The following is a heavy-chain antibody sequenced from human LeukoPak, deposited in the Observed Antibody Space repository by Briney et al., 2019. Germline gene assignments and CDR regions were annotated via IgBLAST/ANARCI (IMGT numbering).Heavy chain of an antibody. CDR2: IWYDGSNK. CDR1: GFTFSSYG. Sequence: GGSLRLSCAASGFTFSSYGMHWVRQAPGKGLEWVAVIWYDGSNKYYADSVKGRFTISRDNSKNTLYLQMNSLRAEDTAVYYCAKTTNFGVVIIHYFDYWGQGTLVTVSS. CDR3: AKTTNFGVVIIHYFDY. V-gene: IGHV3-33*06. J-gene: IGHJ4*02. D-gene: IGHD3-3*01.